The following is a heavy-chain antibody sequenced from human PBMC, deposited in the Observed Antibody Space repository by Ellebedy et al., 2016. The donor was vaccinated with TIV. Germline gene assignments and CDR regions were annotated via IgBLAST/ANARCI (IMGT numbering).Heavy chain of an antibody. D-gene: IGHD3-22*01. V-gene: IGHV4-34*01. J-gene: IGHJ4*02. CDR3: ARDHYYDSSGYYHFDY. CDR1: GGSFSGYY. Sequence: MPSETLSLTCAVYGGSFSGYYWTWIRQPPGKGLEWIGEINHSGSTTYNPSLNSRVTISLDTSKKQFSLKLSSVTAADMAVYYCARDHYYDSSGYYHFDYWGQGTLVTVSS. CDR2: INHSGST.